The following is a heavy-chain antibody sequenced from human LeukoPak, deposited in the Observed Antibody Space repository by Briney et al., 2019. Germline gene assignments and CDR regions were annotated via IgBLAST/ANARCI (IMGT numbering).Heavy chain of an antibody. CDR1: GGSISSYY. CDR3: ARSQFRYFYWLLPYWYFDL. CDR2: IYYSGST. D-gene: IGHD3-9*01. J-gene: IGHJ2*01. V-gene: IGHV4-59*01. Sequence: PSETLSLTCTVSGGSISSYYWSWIRQPPGKGLEWIGYIYYSGSTNYNPSLKSRVTISVDTSKNQFSLKLSSVTAGDTAVYYCARSQFRYFYWLLPYWYFDLWGRGTLVTVSS.